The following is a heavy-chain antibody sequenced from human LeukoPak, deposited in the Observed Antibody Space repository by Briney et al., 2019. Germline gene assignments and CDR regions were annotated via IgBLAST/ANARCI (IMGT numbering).Heavy chain of an antibody. CDR1: GFTFSSYA. V-gene: IGHV3-30*04. J-gene: IGHJ4*02. CDR2: ISYDGSNK. Sequence: GGSLRLSCAASGFTFSSYAMSWVRQAPGKGLEWVAVISYDGSNKYYADSVKGRFTISRDNSKNTLYLQMNSLRAEDTAVYYCARGPIDYYYDSSGHYVGFDYWGQGTLVTVSS. D-gene: IGHD3-22*01. CDR3: ARGPIDYYYDSSGHYVGFDY.